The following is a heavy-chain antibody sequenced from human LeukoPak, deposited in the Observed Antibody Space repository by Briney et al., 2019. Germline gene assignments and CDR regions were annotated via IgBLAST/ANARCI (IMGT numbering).Heavy chain of an antibody. V-gene: IGHV4-4*07. CDR2: IYTSGST. CDR3: ARDSHFCSGISCDLGWFDP. D-gene: IGHD2-2*01. Sequence: PSETLSLTCTVSGGSISSYYWSWIRQPAGKGLEWIGRIYTSGSTNYNPSLKSRVTMSVDTSKNQFSLKLSSVTAADTAVYYCARDSHFCSGISCDLGWFDPWGQGTLVTVSS. J-gene: IGHJ5*02. CDR1: GGSISSYY.